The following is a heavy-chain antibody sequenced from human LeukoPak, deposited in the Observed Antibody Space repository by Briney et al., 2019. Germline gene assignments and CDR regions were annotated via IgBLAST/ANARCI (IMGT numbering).Heavy chain of an antibody. J-gene: IGHJ4*02. V-gene: IGHV4-31*03. Sequence: PSQTLSLTCTVSGGSISSGDYYWSWIRQHPGKGLEWIGYIYYIGSISSNPSLKSRVTISVDTSKTQFCLELTSVTAANTAVYSCARYIYSSGSYSANDYWGQGTLVT. CDR1: GGSISSGDYY. D-gene: IGHD3-10*01. CDR3: ARYIYSSGSYSANDY. CDR2: IYYIGSI.